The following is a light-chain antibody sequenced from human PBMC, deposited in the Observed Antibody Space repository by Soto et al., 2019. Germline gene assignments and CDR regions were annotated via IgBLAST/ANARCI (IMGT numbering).Light chain of an antibody. Sequence: DIQMTQSPSTLSASVGDRVTITCRASQSISSWLAWYQQKPGKAPKLLIYKASSLESGVPSRFSGSGSGTEFTLTISSLQPDDFATYYCQQYNRYSITFGQGKRWRL. V-gene: IGKV1-5*03. CDR1: QSISSW. CDR3: QQYNRYSIT. J-gene: IGKJ5*01. CDR2: KAS.